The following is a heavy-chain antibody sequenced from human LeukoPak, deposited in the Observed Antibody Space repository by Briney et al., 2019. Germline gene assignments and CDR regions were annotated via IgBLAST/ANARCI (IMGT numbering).Heavy chain of an antibody. D-gene: IGHD3-3*01. CDR2: IIPIFGTA. CDR1: GGTFSSYA. V-gene: IGHV1-69*13. CDR3: ARLGQITIFGVVTYYYYMDV. J-gene: IGHJ6*03. Sequence: ASVKVSCKASGGTFSSYAISWVRQAPGQGLEWMGGIIPIFGTANYAQKLQGRVKITADESTSTAYMELSSLRSEDTAVYYCARLGQITIFGVVTYYYYMDVWGKGTTVTVSS.